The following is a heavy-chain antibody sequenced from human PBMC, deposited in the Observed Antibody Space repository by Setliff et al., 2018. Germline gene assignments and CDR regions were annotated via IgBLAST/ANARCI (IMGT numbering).Heavy chain of an antibody. D-gene: IGHD2-15*01. V-gene: IGHV1-24*01. CDR1: GYSLKDSS. CDR2: FAPEVGEI. Sequence: ASVKVSCKVSGYSLKDSSMHWVRQVPGKGLEWMGGFAPEVGEIIYAQEFQGRVTMTADTSTDTAYMQVSGLRSEVTAVYYCATDRMSGVVVPATAPLDLFDPWGQGTLVTVSS. CDR3: ATDRMSGVVVPATAPLDLFDP. J-gene: IGHJ5*02.